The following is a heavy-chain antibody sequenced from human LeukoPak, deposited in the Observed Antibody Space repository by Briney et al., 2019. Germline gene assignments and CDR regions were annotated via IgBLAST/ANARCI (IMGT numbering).Heavy chain of an antibody. CDR3: ERQANQILRFLEWLPTSEFDY. V-gene: IGHV4-59*08. D-gene: IGHD3-3*01. Sequence: PLETLSLTCTVSGGTLSGHDWSWIRQPPGKGLEWIGYIYYSGSTNYNPSLKSRVTISVETSKNHFSLKLSSVTAADTAVYYCERQANQILRFLEWLPTSEFDYWGQGTLVTVSS. CDR1: GGTLSGHD. J-gene: IGHJ4*02. CDR2: IYYSGST.